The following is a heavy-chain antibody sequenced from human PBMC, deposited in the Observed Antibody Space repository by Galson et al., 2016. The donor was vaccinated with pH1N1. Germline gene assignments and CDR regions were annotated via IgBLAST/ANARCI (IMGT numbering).Heavy chain of an antibody. D-gene: IGHD6-19*01. V-gene: IGHV6-1*01. Sequence: CAISGDSVSSNSAAWNWIRQSPSRGLGWLGRTYYRSKWFYNYAVSVQGRITINPDTSKNQFSLQLNSVTPEDTAVYYCARHSPGRAVGVFDCWGQGTLVTVSS. CDR2: TYYRSKWFY. CDR1: GDSVSSNSAA. J-gene: IGHJ4*02. CDR3: ARHSPGRAVGVFDC.